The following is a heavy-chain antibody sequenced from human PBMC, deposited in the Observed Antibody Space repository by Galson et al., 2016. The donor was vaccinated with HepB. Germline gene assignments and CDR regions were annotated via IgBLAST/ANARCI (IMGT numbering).Heavy chain of an antibody. CDR1: GFTFSDYY. CDR2: ISSDTIYT. Sequence: SLRLSCAASGFTFSDYYMSWIRQAPGKGLEWISYISSDTIYTNYAGSVKGRSTISRDNAKNSLYLQMNSLRPEETAVYYCARAPYRSAYTFGYYYIDVWGKGTTVTVSS. J-gene: IGHJ6*03. CDR3: ARAPYRSAYTFGYYYIDV. V-gene: IGHV3-11*06. D-gene: IGHD3-16*01.